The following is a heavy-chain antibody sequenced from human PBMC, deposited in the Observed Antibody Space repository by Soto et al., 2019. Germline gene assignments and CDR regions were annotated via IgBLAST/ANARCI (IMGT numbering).Heavy chain of an antibody. D-gene: IGHD1-26*01. V-gene: IGHV3-7*01. CDR1: GFTFSSYW. CDR3: ASSGTREGERAFDI. CDR2: IKQDGSEK. J-gene: IGHJ3*02. Sequence: GGSLRLSCAASGFTFSSYWMSWVRQAPGKGLEWVANIKQDGSEKYYVDSVKGRFTISRDNAKNSLYLQMNSLRAEDTAVYYCASSGTREGERAFDIWGQGTMVTVSS.